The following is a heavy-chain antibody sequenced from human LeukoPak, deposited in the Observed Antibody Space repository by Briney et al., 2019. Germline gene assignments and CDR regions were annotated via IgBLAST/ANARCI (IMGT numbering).Heavy chain of an antibody. CDR1: GFTFSDCG. CDR2: IWYDGSNK. J-gene: IGHJ3*02. Sequence: GGSLRLSCAASGFTFSDCGMHWVRQAPGKGLEWVAVIWYDGSNKYYADSVKGRFTISRDNSKDTLYLQMNSLRAEDTAVYYCVLTVVNAFDIWGQGTLVTVSS. V-gene: IGHV3-33*01. D-gene: IGHD2-21*02. CDR3: VLTVVNAFDI.